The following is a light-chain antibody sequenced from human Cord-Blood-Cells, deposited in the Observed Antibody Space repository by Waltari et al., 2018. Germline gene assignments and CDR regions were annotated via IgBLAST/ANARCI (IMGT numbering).Light chain of an antibody. CDR2: CAS. J-gene: IGKJ1*01. CDR1: QRVSSSY. CDR3: QQYGSSPAT. V-gene: IGKV3-20*01. Sequence: EIVLTQSPGTLSLSPGERATPSCRASQRVSSSYLAWYQQKPGQAPRSHIYCASRRGTGIPDRFSGSGSGTDFTHTSSRLEPEDFGVYYCQQYGSSPATFGQGTKVEIK.